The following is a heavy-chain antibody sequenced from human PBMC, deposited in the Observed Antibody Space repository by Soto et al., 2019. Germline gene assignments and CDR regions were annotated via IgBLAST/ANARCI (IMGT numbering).Heavy chain of an antibody. CDR1: GYTLTGYY. D-gene: IGHD6-19*01. CDR2: INPNSGGT. Sequence: GASVTVSCKASGYTLTGYYMHWVRQAPGQGLEWMGWINPNSGGTNYAQKFQGWVTMTRDTSISTAYMELSRLRSDDTAVYYCAREIAVAGTWGYFDYWGQGTLVTVSS. J-gene: IGHJ4*02. V-gene: IGHV1-2*04. CDR3: AREIAVAGTWGYFDY.